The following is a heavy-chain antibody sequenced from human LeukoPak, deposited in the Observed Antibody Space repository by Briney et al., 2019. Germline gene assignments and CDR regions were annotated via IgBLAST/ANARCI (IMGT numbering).Heavy chain of an antibody. D-gene: IGHD6-13*01. CDR2: IKRDGSEK. Sequence: GGSLRLSCEASGFTFSTYWMSWVRQAPGKGLEWVANIKRDGSEKYYVDSVKGGFTISRDNAKNSLYLQMNSLRAEDTAVYYCARGGQQLVQTYYYYYGVDVWGKGTTVTVSS. CDR1: GFTFSTYW. V-gene: IGHV3-7*03. CDR3: ARGGQQLVQTYYYYYGVDV. J-gene: IGHJ6*04.